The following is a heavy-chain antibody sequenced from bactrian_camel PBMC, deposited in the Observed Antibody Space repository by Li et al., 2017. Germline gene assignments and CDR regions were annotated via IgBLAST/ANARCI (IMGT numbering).Heavy chain of an antibody. Sequence: VQLVESGGGLVQPEGSLRLSCEGSGFTFSSYIMTWVRQADGKGLEWVASFYSDTTNKYYAQSVTGRFTVSRDNGKNTLYLQMNSLRSDDTALYYCTTGQCDGSHCAMGVGKYWGQGTQV. J-gene: IGHJ4*01. V-gene: IGHV3S11*01. CDR3: TTGQCDGSHCAMGVGKY. D-gene: IGHD2*01. CDR2: FYSDTTNK. CDR1: GFTFSSYI.